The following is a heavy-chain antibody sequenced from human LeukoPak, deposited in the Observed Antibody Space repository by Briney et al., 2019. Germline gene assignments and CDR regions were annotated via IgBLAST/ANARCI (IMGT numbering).Heavy chain of an antibody. D-gene: IGHD6-19*01. CDR1: GFTFSSYG. J-gene: IGHJ6*03. CDR3: AKSVAGPPYYYYYYMDV. Sequence: GGSLRLSCAASGFTFSSYGMHWVRQAPGKGLEWVAFIRYDGSNKYYADSVKGRFTISRDNSKNTLYLQMNSLRAEETAVYYCAKSVAGPPYYYYYYMDVWGKGTTVTVSS. CDR2: IRYDGSNK. V-gene: IGHV3-30*02.